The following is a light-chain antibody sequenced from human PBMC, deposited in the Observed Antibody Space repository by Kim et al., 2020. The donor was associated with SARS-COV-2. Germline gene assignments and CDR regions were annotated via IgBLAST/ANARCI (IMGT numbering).Light chain of an antibody. CDR2: AAS. CDR3: QKYNSLTT. J-gene: IGKJ1*01. Sequence: DIQMTQSPSSLSASVGDRVTITCRASQGISNYLAWYQQKPGKVPKLLIYAASTLQSGVPSRFSGSGSGTDFTLTISSLQPEDVATYYCQKYNSLTTFGQGTKVDIK. CDR1: QGISNY. V-gene: IGKV1-27*01.